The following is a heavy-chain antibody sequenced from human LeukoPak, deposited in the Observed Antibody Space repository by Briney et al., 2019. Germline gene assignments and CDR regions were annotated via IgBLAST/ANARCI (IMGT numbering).Heavy chain of an antibody. CDR1: GFTVSSNY. Sequence: GGSLRLSCAASGFTVSSNYMSWVRQAPGKGLEWVSIIYSGGSTFYADSVKGRFTISRDNSKNTLYLQMNSLRAEDTAVYYCARGGSYLSAFDIWGQGTTVTVSS. V-gene: IGHV3-53*01. CDR3: ARGGSYLSAFDI. J-gene: IGHJ3*02. CDR2: IYSGGST. D-gene: IGHD1-26*01.